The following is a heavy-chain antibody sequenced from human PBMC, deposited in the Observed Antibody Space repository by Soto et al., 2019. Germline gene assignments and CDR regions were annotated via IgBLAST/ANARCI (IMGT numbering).Heavy chain of an antibody. V-gene: IGHV3-53*01. D-gene: IGHD1-1*01. CDR3: ARXXXWNDAYFDY. CDR2: IYSGGST. J-gene: IGHJ4*02. CDR1: GLTVSNNY. Sequence: EVQLVESGGGLIQPGGSLRLSCAASGLTVSNNYMSWVRQAPGKGLEWVSIIYSGGSTYYADSVTGRFTISRDNSKNTLYLQMDSLRAEDTAVYYCARXXXWNDAYFDYWGQGTLVTVSS.